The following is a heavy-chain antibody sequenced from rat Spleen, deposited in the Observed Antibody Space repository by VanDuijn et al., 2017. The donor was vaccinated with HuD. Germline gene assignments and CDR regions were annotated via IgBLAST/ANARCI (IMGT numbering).Heavy chain of an antibody. CDR1: GFTFSDYA. V-gene: IGHV5-58*01. Sequence: EVQLVESGGGLVQPGNSLKLSCAASGFTFSDYAMAWIRQAPGKGLEWVSSINTDGGGTYYPDSVKGRFTISRDNAENTVYLQMDSLRSEDTATYYCAKDGSRYGYTYFDYWGQGVMVTVSS. D-gene: IGHD1-4*01. J-gene: IGHJ2*01. CDR3: AKDGSRYGYTYFDY. CDR2: INTDGGGT.